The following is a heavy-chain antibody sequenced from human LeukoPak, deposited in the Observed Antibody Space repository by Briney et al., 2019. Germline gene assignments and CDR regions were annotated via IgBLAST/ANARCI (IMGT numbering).Heavy chain of an antibody. CDR1: GFTFSSYS. V-gene: IGHV3-48*01. Sequence: PGGSLRLSCAASGFTFSSYSMNWVRQAPGKGLEWVSYISSSSSTIYYADSVKGRFTISRDNAKNSLYLQMNSLRAEDTAVYYCARDMEWFGEGFDYWGQGTLVTVSS. J-gene: IGHJ4*02. CDR2: ISSSSSTI. CDR3: ARDMEWFGEGFDY. D-gene: IGHD3-10*01.